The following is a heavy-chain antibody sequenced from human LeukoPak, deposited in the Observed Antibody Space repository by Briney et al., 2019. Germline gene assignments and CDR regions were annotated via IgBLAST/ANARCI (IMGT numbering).Heavy chain of an antibody. J-gene: IGHJ4*02. V-gene: IGHV3-21*01. CDR2: ISSSSRYI. CDR1: GFTFSSYS. Sequence: GGSLRLSCAASGFTFSSYSMNWVRQAPGKGLEWVSSISSSSRYIYYADSVKGRFTISRDNAKNSLYLQMNSLRAEDTAVYYCARAYCSGGSCYPFDYWGQGTLVTVSS. CDR3: ARAYCSGGSCYPFDY. D-gene: IGHD2-15*01.